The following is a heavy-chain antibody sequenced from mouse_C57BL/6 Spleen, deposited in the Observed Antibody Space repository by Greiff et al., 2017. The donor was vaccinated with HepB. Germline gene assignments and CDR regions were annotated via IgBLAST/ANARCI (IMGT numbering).Heavy chain of an antibody. CDR3: TWRLYYSKEGYYAMDY. Sequence: EVKLEESGGGLVQPGGSMKLSCAASGFTFSDAWMDWVRQSPEKGLEWVAEIRNKANNHATYYAESVKGRFTISRDDSKSSVYLQMNSLRAEDTGIYYCTWRLYYSKEGYYAMDYWGQGTSVTVSS. J-gene: IGHJ4*01. CDR1: GFTFSDAW. V-gene: IGHV6-6*01. CDR2: IRNKANNHAT. D-gene: IGHD2-5*01.